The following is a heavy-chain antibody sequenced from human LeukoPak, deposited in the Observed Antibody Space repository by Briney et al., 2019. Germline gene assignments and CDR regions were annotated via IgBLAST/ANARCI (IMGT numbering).Heavy chain of an antibody. CDR2: IKQDGSEK. V-gene: IGHV3-7*01. D-gene: IGHD3-9*01. CDR3: AQGGLRYFDWLSLGAFDI. Sequence: GGSLRLSCAASGFTFSSYTMNWVRQAPGKGLEWVANIKQDGSEKYYVDSVKGRFTISRDNAKNSLYLQMNSLRAEDTAVYYYAQGGLRYFDWLSLGAFDIWGQGTMVAVSS. J-gene: IGHJ3*02. CDR1: GFTFSSYT.